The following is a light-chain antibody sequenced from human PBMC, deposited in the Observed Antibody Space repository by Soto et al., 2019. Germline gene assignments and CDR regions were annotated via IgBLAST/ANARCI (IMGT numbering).Light chain of an antibody. Sequence: EIVLTQSPATLSLSPGERATLSCRTSQSISSTYLAWYQQKPGQAPRLLMSGTSRRATGIPDRFSGSGSGTDFTLSISRLEPEDFAVYYCQHYGDSPPFTFGPGTKVDIK. CDR3: QHYGDSPPFT. CDR2: GTS. J-gene: IGKJ3*01. CDR1: QSISSTY. V-gene: IGKV3-20*01.